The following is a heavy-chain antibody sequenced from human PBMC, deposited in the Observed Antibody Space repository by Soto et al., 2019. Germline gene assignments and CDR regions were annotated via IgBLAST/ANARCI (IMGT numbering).Heavy chain of an antibody. CDR1: GYTFTTFD. CDR3: SRSKRCVTGPREFDY. D-gene: IGHD2-21*02. V-gene: IGHV1-8*01. Sequence: ASVKVSCKASGYTFTTFDINWVRQATGQGPEWLGSMNPNTDNSGSAQKFQGRLTLTRNTSISTAYMELSSLTSEDTAVYYCSRSKRCVTGPREFDYWGQGSLFTVSS. J-gene: IGHJ4*01. CDR2: MNPNTDNS.